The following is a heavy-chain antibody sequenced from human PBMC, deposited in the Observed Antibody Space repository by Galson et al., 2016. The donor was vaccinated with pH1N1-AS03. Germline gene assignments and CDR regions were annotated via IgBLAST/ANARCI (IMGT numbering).Heavy chain of an antibody. V-gene: IGHV1-18*01. CDR2: ISTHNDKT. CDR3: ASEGFWSGYGGQPNHQHSGMDF. D-gene: IGHD3-3*01. Sequence: SVKVSCKASGYTFTNYAVHWVRQARGQGLEWMGWISTHNDKTEYSQKFQARVTMTTDKSRSTAYMELRGLRADDTAVYYCASEGFWSGYGGQPNHQHSGMDFGGQGTTVTVSS. CDR1: GYTFTNYA. J-gene: IGHJ6*02.